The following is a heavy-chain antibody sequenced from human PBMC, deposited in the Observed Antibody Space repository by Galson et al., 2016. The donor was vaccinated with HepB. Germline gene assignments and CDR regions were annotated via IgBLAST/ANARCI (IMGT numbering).Heavy chain of an antibody. CDR2: INSRSAGETS. CDR3: TIDLTHDSGCYHYGPISCNYYGLDV. CDR1: GFTFSDDY. V-gene: IGHV3-15*01. Sequence: SLRLSCAASGFTFSDDYMGWVRQAPGKGLEWLARINSRSAGETSDYAPPVIGRFTISRDDSKNMQYLQMNSLKIEDTAVYYCTIDLTHDSGCYHYGPISCNYYGLDVWGQGTTVTVSS. D-gene: IGHD3-22*01. J-gene: IGHJ6*02.